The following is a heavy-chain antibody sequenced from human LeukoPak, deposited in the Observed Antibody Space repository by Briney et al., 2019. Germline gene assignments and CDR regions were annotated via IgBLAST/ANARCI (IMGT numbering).Heavy chain of an antibody. J-gene: IGHJ4*02. Sequence: KPSETLSLTCTVSGGSISSYYWSWIRQPARKGLEWIGRIYTSGSTNYNPSLKSRVTMSVDTSKNQFSLKLSSVTAADTAVYYCACTGYSSGWYGFDYWGQGTLVTVSS. CDR3: ACTGYSSGWYGFDY. V-gene: IGHV4-4*07. CDR2: IYTSGST. CDR1: GGSISSYY. D-gene: IGHD6-19*01.